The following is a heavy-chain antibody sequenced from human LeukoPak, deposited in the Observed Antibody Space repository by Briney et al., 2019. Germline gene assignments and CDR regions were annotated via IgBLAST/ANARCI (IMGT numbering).Heavy chain of an antibody. CDR2: IYTSGST. V-gene: IGHV4-59*10. CDR1: GGSFSGYY. J-gene: IGHJ4*02. CDR3: ARGSTRYDY. D-gene: IGHD2-2*01. Sequence: SETLSLTCAVYGGSFSGYYWSWIRQPPGKGLEWIGRIYTSGSTNYKPSLKSRVTMSVDTSKDQFSLKLSSVTAADTAVYFCARGSTRYDYWGQGTLVTVSS.